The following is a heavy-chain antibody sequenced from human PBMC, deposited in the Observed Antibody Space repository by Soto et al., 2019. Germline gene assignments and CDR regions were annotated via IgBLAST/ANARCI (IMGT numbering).Heavy chain of an antibody. CDR2: TRSKANSYTA. CDR3: AREVPIAAVGNGYYYYGMDV. V-gene: IGHV3-72*01. D-gene: IGHD6-13*01. Sequence: EVQLVESGGGLVQPGGSLRLSCAASGSTFSDHYMDWVRQAPGKGLECVGRTRSKANSYTAEYAASVKGRLTISRDDSKNSLNLQMNSLRTEDTAVYYCAREVPIAAVGNGYYYYGMDVWGQGTTVTVSS. CDR1: GSTFSDHY. J-gene: IGHJ6*02.